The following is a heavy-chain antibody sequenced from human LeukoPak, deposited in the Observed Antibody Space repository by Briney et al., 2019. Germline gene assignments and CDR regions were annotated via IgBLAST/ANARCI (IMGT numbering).Heavy chain of an antibody. J-gene: IGHJ2*01. CDR3: ARQQYYYDSSGYRAPGRWYFDL. CDR2: IYYSGST. CDR1: GGSISSSSYY. V-gene: IGHV4-39*01. D-gene: IGHD3-22*01. Sequence: SETLSLTCTVSGGSISSSSYYWGWIRQPPGKGLQWIGSIYYSGSTYYNPSLYSRVTISVDPSKNQFSLNLSSVTAADTAVYYCARQQYYYDSSGYRAPGRWYFDLWGRGTLVTVSS.